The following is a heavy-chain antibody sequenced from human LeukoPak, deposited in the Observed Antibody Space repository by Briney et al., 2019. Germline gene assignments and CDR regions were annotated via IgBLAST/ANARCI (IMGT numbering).Heavy chain of an antibody. J-gene: IGHJ6*03. CDR1: GGSFSGYY. V-gene: IGHV4-34*01. Sequence: SETLSLTCAVYGGSFSGYYWSWIRQPPGKGLEWIGEINHSGSTNYNPSLKSRVTISVDTSKNQFSLKLSSVTAADTAVYYCAREAPNYDFWSGYYTGKIKYHYYMDVWGKGTTVTVSS. D-gene: IGHD3-3*01. CDR3: AREAPNYDFWSGYYTGKIKYHYYMDV. CDR2: INHSGST.